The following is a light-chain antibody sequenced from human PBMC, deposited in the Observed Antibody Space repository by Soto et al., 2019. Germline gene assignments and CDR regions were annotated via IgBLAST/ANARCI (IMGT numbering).Light chain of an antibody. V-gene: IGLV1-51*01. Sequence: QSVLTQPPSVSAAPGQMVTISCSGSSSNIGSNFVSWYQQLPGKAPKLLIYENNKRPSGIPDRFSGSKSGTAATLGITGLQTGDEADYYCGTWDSSLSARGVFGGGTKLTVL. CDR2: ENN. CDR3: GTWDSSLSARGV. CDR1: SSNIGSNF. J-gene: IGLJ3*02.